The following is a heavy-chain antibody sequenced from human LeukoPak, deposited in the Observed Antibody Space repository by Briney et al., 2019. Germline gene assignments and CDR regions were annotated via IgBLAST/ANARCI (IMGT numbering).Heavy chain of an antibody. CDR2: IKQDGSEK. V-gene: IGHV3-7*01. J-gene: IGHJ4*02. D-gene: IGHD5-18*01. CDR3: ARDKGPYGYSYGLDY. CDR1: GFTFSSYW. Sequence: GGSLRLSCAASGFTFSSYWMSWVRQAPGKGLKWVANIKQDGSEKYYVDSVKGRFTISRDNAKNSLYLQMNSLRAEDTAVYYCARDKGPYGYSYGLDYWGQGTLVTVSS.